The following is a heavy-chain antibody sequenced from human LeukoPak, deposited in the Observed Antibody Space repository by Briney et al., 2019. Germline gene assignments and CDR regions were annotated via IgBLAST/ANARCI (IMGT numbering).Heavy chain of an antibody. D-gene: IGHD6-13*01. J-gene: IGHJ6*02. CDR1: GDSVRSYY. CDR2: INDRGST. Sequence: SEILSLTCTVSGDSVRSYYWSWIRQPPGQGLEWLGHINDRGSTNYNPSLQGRVTISIDTSKNQFFLKVNSVTAADTAVYYCVRDSRYGSGWFEDGLDFWGQGTTVTVSS. CDR3: VRDSRYGSGWFEDGLDF. V-gene: IGHV4-59*02.